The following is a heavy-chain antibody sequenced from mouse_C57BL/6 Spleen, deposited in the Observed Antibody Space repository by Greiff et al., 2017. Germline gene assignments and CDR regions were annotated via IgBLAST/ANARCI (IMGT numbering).Heavy chain of an antibody. D-gene: IGHD2-4*01. J-gene: IGHJ2*01. CDR3: ARLGDYDDYFDY. Sequence: QVQLQQPGAELVKPGASVKMSCKASGYTFTSYWITWVKQRPGQGLEWIGDIYPGSGSTNYNEKFKSKATLTVDTSSSTAYMQLSSLTSEDSAVYYCARLGDYDDYFDYWGQGTTLTVSS. CDR2: IYPGSGST. V-gene: IGHV1-55*01. CDR1: GYTFTSYW.